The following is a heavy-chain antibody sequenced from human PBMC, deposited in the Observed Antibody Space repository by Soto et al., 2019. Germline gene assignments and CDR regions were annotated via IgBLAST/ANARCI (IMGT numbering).Heavy chain of an antibody. J-gene: IGHJ6*02. CDR1: GGSISSSSYY. CDR3: ARRTMTSYYGMDV. Sequence: SETLSLTCTVTGGSISSSSYYWGWIRQPPGKGLKWIGSIYYSGSTYYNQSLKSRVTISVDTSKNQFSLKLSSVTAADTALYHCARRTMTSYYGMDVWGQGTTVTVSS. V-gene: IGHV4-39*01. CDR2: IYYSGST.